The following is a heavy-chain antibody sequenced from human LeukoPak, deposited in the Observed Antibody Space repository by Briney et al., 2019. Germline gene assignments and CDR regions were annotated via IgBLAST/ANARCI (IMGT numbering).Heavy chain of an antibody. CDR1: GFTFSSYG. Sequence: PGGSLRLSCAASGFTFSSYGMHWVRQAPGKGLEWVAVIWYDGSNKYYADSVKGRFTISRDNSKNTLYLQMNSLRAEDTAVYYGARTSLQYFGSGSYSLDVFDIWGQGTMVTVSS. J-gene: IGHJ3*02. D-gene: IGHD3-10*01. CDR3: ARTSLQYFGSGSYSLDVFDI. CDR2: IWYDGSNK. V-gene: IGHV3-33*01.